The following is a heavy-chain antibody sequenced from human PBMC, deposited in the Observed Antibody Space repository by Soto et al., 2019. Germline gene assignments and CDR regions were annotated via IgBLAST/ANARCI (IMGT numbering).Heavy chain of an antibody. CDR2: ISYDGSNK. J-gene: IGHJ6*02. D-gene: IGHD2-15*01. V-gene: IGHV3-30*18. Sequence: GGSLRLSCAASGFTFSSYGMHSVRQAPGKGLEKVAVISYDGSNKYYADSVKGRFTISRDNSKNTLYLQMNSLRAEDTAVYYCAKDGTIEVAATLYYYYGMDVWGQGTTVTVS. CDR1: GFTFSSYG. CDR3: AKDGTIEVAATLYYYYGMDV.